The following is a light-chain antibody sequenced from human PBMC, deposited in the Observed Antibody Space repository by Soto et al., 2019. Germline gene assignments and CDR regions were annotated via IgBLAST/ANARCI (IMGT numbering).Light chain of an antibody. CDR1: SSDVGGYHY. CDR3: CSYAGNSTWV. CDR2: EVT. J-gene: IGLJ3*02. V-gene: IGLV2-14*01. Sequence: QSALTQPASVSGSPGQSITISCTGTSSDVGGYHYVSWYQQHPGKAPKVMIYEVTNRPSGVSNRFSGSKSGNTASLTISGLQAEDEADYHCCSYAGNSTWVFGGGTKLTVL.